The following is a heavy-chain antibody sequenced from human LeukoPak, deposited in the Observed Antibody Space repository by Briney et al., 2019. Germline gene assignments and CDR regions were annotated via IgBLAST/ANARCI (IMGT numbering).Heavy chain of an antibody. V-gene: IGHV3-23*01. CDR3: AKSEYYDILTGNFDY. J-gene: IGHJ4*02. CDR2: ISGSGGST. CDR1: GFTFSSYA. D-gene: IGHD3-9*01. Sequence: GGSLRLSCAASGFTFSSYAMSWVRQAPGKGLEWVSAISGSGGSTYYADSVKGRFTISRDNSKNTLYLQMNSLRAEDTAVYYCAKSEYYDILTGNFDYWGQGTLVTVSS.